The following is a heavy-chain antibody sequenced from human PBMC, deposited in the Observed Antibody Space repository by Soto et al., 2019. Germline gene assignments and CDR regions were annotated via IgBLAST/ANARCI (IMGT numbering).Heavy chain of an antibody. D-gene: IGHD5-12*01. CDR2: ISSDGDTI. CDR3: TKGGYDLIYYLGMDV. CDR1: GFTFHEYA. Sequence: EVQLIESGGGWVQPGTSLRVSCAASGFTFHEYAMHWVRQAPGKGLEWVSGISSDGDTIAYADSVQGRFTVVRDNAKNSLSLQMNSLRAEDTALYYCTKGGYDLIYYLGMDVWGQGTTVTVSS. V-gene: IGHV3-9*01. J-gene: IGHJ6*02.